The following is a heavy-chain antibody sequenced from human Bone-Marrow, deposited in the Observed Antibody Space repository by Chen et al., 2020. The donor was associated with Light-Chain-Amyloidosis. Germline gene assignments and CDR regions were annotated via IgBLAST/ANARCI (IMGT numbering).Heavy chain of an antibody. CDR1: ETSIDAAY. J-gene: IGHJ4*02. Sequence: QVQLQESGTGLVKPSETLSLTCSVSETSIDAAYWAWIRQPPGKGLEWIGYIFYSGSTTYNPSLKSRVTMSVDTSTNQFSLKLTSVTTADTAVYYCAIVQTVTALNFWGQGTMVTVSS. CDR2: IFYSGST. V-gene: IGHV4-59*01. D-gene: IGHD2-21*02. CDR3: AIVQTVTALNF.